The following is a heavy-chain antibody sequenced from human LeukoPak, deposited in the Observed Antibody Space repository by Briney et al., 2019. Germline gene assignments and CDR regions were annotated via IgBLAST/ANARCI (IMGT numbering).Heavy chain of an antibody. CDR3: AREMMGATYGMDV. CDR1: GFTFSSYS. CDR2: ISSSSSYI. V-gene: IGHV3-21*01. Sequence: GGSLRLSCAASGFTFSSYSMNWVRQAPGKGPEWVSSISSSSSYIYYAGSVKGRFTISRDNAKNSLYLQMNSLRAEDTAVYYCAREMMGATYGMDVWGQGTTVTVSS. D-gene: IGHD1-26*01. J-gene: IGHJ6*02.